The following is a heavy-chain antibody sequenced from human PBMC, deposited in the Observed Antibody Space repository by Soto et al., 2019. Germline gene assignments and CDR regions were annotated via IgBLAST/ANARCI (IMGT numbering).Heavy chain of an antibody. Sequence: SETLSLTCTVSGGSVSSGSYYWSWIRQPPGKGLEWIGYIYYSGSTNYNPSLKSRATISVDTSKNQFSLKLSSVTAADTAVYYCARVALYYYGMDVWGQGTTVTVSS. CDR1: GGSVSSGSYY. CDR2: IYYSGST. J-gene: IGHJ6*02. CDR3: ARVALYYYGMDV. D-gene: IGHD2-15*01. V-gene: IGHV4-61*01.